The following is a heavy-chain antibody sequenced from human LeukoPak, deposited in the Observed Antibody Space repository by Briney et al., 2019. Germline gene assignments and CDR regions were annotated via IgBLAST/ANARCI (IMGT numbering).Heavy chain of an antibody. CDR3: ARDPESERFFGPHTRYYYMDV. D-gene: IGHD3-3*01. J-gene: IGHJ6*03. CDR1: GFTFSSYE. V-gene: IGHV3-48*03. Sequence: PGGSLRLSCAASGFTFSSYEMNWVRQAPGTGLEWLSYISSRGTTIYYADSVKGRFTISRDNAKNSLYLQMSSLRAEDTAVYYCARDPESERFFGPHTRYYYMDVWGKGTTVTVSS. CDR2: ISSRGTTI.